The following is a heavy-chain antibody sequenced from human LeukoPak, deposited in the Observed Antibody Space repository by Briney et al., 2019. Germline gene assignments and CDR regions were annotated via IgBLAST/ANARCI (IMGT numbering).Heavy chain of an antibody. CDR2: IYYSGNT. J-gene: IGHJ5*02. D-gene: IGHD2-8*01. Sequence: PSETLFLTCTVSGGSISSSHYYWGWVRQPPGKGLEWIGSIYYSGNTYYNPSLKSRVTMSVDTSMNQFSLKLNSVTAADTAVYYCAGQRRVTGPNWFGPWGQGTLVTVSS. CDR1: GGSISSSHYY. CDR3: AGQRRVTGPNWFGP. V-gene: IGHV4-39*01.